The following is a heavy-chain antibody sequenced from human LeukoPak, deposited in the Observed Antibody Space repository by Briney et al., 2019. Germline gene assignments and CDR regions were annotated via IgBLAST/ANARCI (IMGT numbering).Heavy chain of an antibody. CDR1: GGSISSYY. CDR3: ARGPHTYYYDSSGYSSHYYFDY. J-gene: IGHJ4*02. Sequence: SETLSLTCTVSGGSISSYYWSWIRQPPGKGLEWIGYIYYSGSTNYNPSLKSRVTMSVDTSKNQFSLKLSSVTAADTAVYYCARGPHTYYYDSSGYSSHYYFDYWGQGTLVTVSS. D-gene: IGHD3-22*01. CDR2: IYYSGST. V-gene: IGHV4-59*12.